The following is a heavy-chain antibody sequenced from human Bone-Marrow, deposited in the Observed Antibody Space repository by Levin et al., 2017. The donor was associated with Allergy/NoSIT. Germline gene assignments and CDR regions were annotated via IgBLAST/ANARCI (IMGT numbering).Heavy chain of an antibody. CDR3: ARDEYYDILTGYGSPGNY. V-gene: IGHV1-2*02. J-gene: IGHJ4*02. CDR1: GYTFTGYY. D-gene: IGHD3-9*01. Sequence: ASVKVSCKASGYTFTGYYMHWVRQAPGQGLEWMGWINPNSGGTNYAQKFQGRVTMTRDTSISTAYMELSRLRSDDTAVYYCARDEYYDILTGYGSPGNYWGQGTLVTVSS. CDR2: INPNSGGT.